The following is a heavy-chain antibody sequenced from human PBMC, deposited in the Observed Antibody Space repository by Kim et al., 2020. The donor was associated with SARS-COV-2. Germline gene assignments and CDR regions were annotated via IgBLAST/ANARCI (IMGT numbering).Heavy chain of an antibody. Sequence: GGSLRLSCAASGFTFSSYWMSWVRQAPGKGLEWVANIKQDGSEKYYVDSVKGRFTISRDNAKNSLYLQMNSLRAEDTAVYYCARGARGSCYICLNFDYWGQGTLVTVSS. D-gene: IGHD2-15*01. CDR1: GFTFSSYW. CDR3: ARGARGSCYICLNFDY. CDR2: IKQDGSEK. V-gene: IGHV3-7*01. J-gene: IGHJ4*02.